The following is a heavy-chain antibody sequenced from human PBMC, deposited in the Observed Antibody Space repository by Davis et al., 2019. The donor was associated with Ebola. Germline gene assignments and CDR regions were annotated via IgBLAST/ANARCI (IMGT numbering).Heavy chain of an antibody. J-gene: IGHJ4*02. V-gene: IGHV1-2*02. CDR2: INPNSGGT. CDR1: GYTFTGYY. D-gene: IGHD1-14*01. CDR3: ARVERNWNHGPAY. Sequence: ASVKVSCKASGYTFTGYYMHWVRQAPGQGLEWMGWINPNSGGTNYAQKFQGRVTMTRDTSISTAYMELSRLRSDDTAVYYCARVERNWNHGPAYWGQGTLVTVSS.